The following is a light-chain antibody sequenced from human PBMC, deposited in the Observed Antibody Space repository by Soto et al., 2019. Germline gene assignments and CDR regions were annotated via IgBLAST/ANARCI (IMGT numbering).Light chain of an antibody. CDR3: QQYDNWPLT. J-gene: IGKJ4*01. CDR2: GAS. Sequence: EIVMTQSPATLSVSPGERATLSCRASQSVTRKLAWYQQKPGQAPRLLIYGASTRATGIPARFSGSGSGTEFTLTISSLQSEDFAVYYCQQYDNWPLTFGGATKVDIK. V-gene: IGKV3-15*01. CDR1: QSVTRK.